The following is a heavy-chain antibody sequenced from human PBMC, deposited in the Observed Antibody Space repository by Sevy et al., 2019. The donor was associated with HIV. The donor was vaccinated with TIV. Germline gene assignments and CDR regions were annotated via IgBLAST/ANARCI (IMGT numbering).Heavy chain of an antibody. V-gene: IGHV3-21*01. D-gene: IGHD2-15*01. CDR1: GFTFSSYN. CDR2: ISSSSNYI. CDR3: ARVVAYCSGGSCFPGYYYGMDV. J-gene: IGHJ6*02. Sequence: GGSLRLSCAASGFTFSSYNMNWVRQAPGKGLEWVSSISSSSNYIYYTDSMKGRFTISRDKAKNSLYLQMNSLRAEDTAVYYCARVVAYCSGGSCFPGYYYGMDVWGQGTTVTVSS.